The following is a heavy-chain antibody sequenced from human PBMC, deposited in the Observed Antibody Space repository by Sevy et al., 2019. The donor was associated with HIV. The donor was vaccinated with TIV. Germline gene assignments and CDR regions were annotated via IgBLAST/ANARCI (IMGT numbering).Heavy chain of an antibody. D-gene: IGHD3-22*01. J-gene: IGHJ4*02. V-gene: IGHV1-24*01. CDR2: FDPEDGET. CDR1: GYTLTQLS. CDR3: ATTKDYYDSSGCPFDY. Sequence: ASVTVSCKVSGYTLTQLSMHWVRQAPGKGLEWMGSFDPEDGETIYAQKLQGRVTMTEDTSADTAYMELNSLRSEDTAVYYCATTKDYYDSSGCPFDYWGQGTPVTVSS.